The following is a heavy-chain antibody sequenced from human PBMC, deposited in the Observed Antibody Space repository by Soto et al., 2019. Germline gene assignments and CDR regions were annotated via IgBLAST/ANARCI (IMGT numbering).Heavy chain of an antibody. Sequence: GGSLRLSCAASGFTFSSYSMNWVRQAPGKGLEWVSSISSSSSYIYYADSVKGRFTISRDSSKNKLYLQMNSLRPEDTAVYYCAKPIVAAGYYGIDVWGQGTTVTVSS. D-gene: IGHD6-13*01. CDR1: GFTFSSYS. V-gene: IGHV3-21*01. J-gene: IGHJ6*02. CDR3: AKPIVAAGYYGIDV. CDR2: ISSSSSYI.